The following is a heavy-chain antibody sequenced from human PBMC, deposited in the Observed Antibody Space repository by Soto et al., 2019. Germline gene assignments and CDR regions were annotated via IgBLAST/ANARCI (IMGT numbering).Heavy chain of an antibody. CDR2: IYYSGHT. J-gene: IGHJ3*02. Sequence: QLQLQESGPGLVKPWETLSLTCTVSGGSISSSSYFWGWIRQPPGKGVEWIGTIYYSGHTFPNPSLMRRVTIPVDSPKDQFPPKLNSVPAADSAVYYCTGYCSGGTCEREAAFDIWGQATMLSVSS. CDR1: GGSISSSSYF. CDR3: TGYCSGGTCEREAAFDI. D-gene: IGHD2-15*01. V-gene: IGHV4-39*01.